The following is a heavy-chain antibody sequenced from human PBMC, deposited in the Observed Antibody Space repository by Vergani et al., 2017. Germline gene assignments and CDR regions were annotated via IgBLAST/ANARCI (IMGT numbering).Heavy chain of an antibody. CDR1: GGSFSGYY. CDR2: INHSGST. D-gene: IGHD3-3*01. J-gene: IGHJ6*03. CDR3: ARVSFWSGFIRGRYMDV. V-gene: IGHV4-34*01. Sequence: QVQLQQWGAGLLKPSETLSLTCAVYGGSFSGYYWSWIRQPPGKGLEWIGEINHSGSTNYNPSLKSRVTISVDTSKNQFSRKLSSVTAADTAVYYCARVSFWSGFIRGRYMDVWGKGTTVTVSS.